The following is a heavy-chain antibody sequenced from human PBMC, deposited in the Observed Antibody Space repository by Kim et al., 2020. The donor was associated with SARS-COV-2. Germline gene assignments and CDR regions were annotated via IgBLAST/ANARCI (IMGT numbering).Heavy chain of an antibody. CDR2: IYTSGST. CDR3: GRVNYYCDSSDYYLWCFDP. CDR1: GGSISNYY. J-gene: IGHJ5*02. V-gene: IGHV4-4*07. D-gene: IGHD3-22*01. Sequence: SETLSLTCTVSGGSISNYYWSWIRQAAGKGLEWIGRIYTSGSTKYNPSLKSRVTMSVDTSNNQFSLKLTSVTAADTAVYYCGRVNYYCDSSDYYLWCFDPWGQGTLVTLSS.